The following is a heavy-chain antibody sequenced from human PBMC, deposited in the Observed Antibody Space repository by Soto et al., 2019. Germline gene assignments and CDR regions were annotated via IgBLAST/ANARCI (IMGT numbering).Heavy chain of an antibody. D-gene: IGHD3-10*01. CDR3: ARNSPGVYYFWVDV. Sequence: GSLRLCCAASGFPFSKSWMLCVRQASGKGVVGVARINTDGSSIHYADSVRGRLRISRDTAKNTLYLQMNSLTAEDTAVYYCARNSPGVYYFWVDVWGQGTTVTVSS. CDR2: INTDGSSI. J-gene: IGHJ6*02. CDR1: GFPFSKSW. V-gene: IGHV3-74*01.